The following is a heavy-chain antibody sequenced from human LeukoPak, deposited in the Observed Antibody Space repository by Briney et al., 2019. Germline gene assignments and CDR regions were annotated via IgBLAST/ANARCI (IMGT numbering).Heavy chain of an antibody. CDR1: GGTFSSYA. V-gene: IGHV1-69*05. Sequence: SVKVSCKASGGTFSSYAISWVRQAPGQGLEWMGGIIPIFGTANYAQKFQGRVTITTDESTSTAYMELSSLRSEDTAVYYCAARGYSGYDYYYYMDVWGKGTTVTVSS. J-gene: IGHJ6*03. D-gene: IGHD5-12*01. CDR3: AARGYSGYDYYYYMDV. CDR2: IIPIFGTA.